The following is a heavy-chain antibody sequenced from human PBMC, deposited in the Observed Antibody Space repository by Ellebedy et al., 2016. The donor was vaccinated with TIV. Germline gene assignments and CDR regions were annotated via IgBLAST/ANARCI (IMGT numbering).Heavy chain of an antibody. CDR3: AVRGPTAGTGGYFDY. Sequence: SETLSLTXTVSGGSISSGGYYWSWIRQHPGKGLEWIGYIYYSGSTYYNPSLKSRVTISVDTSKNQFSLKLSSVTAADTAVYYCAVRGPTAGTGGYFDYWGQGTLVTVSS. J-gene: IGHJ4*02. D-gene: IGHD6-13*01. CDR1: GGSISSGGYY. V-gene: IGHV4-31*03. CDR2: IYYSGST.